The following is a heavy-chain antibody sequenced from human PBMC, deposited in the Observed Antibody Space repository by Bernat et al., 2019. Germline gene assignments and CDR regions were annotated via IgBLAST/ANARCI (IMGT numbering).Heavy chain of an antibody. Sequence: EVQLVQSGAEVKKPGESLRISCKGSGYSFTSNWISWVRQMPGKGLEWMGRIDPSDSYTNYSPFFQGHVTISADKSISTAYLQWSSLKASDTAMYYCARPAYCGGDCSYYYYYMDVWGKGTTVTVSS. CDR2: IDPSDSYT. D-gene: IGHD2-21*01. J-gene: IGHJ6*03. V-gene: IGHV5-10-1*03. CDR1: GYSFTSNW. CDR3: ARPAYCGGDCSYYYYYMDV.